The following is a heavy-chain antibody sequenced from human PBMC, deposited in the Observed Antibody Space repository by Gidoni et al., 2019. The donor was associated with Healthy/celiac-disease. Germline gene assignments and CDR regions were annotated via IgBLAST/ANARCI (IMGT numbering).Heavy chain of an antibody. CDR1: GFTFSSYS. J-gene: IGHJ4*02. V-gene: IGHV3-21*01. CDR2: ISSSSSYR. D-gene: IGHD2-8*01. Sequence: EVQLVESGGGLVTPGGSLRLPCAASGFTFSSYSMNWVRQAPGKGLEWVSSISSSSSYRYYADSVKGRFTISRDNAKNSLYLQMNSLRAEDTAVYYCARDSVDGYFDYWGQGTLVTVSS. CDR3: ARDSVDGYFDY.